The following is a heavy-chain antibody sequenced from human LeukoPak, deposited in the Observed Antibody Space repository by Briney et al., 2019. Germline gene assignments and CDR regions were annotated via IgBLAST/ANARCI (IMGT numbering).Heavy chain of an antibody. CDR2: IYYSGST. Sequence: SETLSLTCTVSGGSISSSVYYWGWIRQPPGKGLEWIGSIYYSGSTYYNPSLKSRVTISVDTSKNQFSLKLSSVTAADTAVYYCARGTSYYDFWSGYSNWFDPWGQGTLVTVSS. J-gene: IGHJ5*02. V-gene: IGHV4-39*07. CDR3: ARGTSYYDFWSGYSNWFDP. CDR1: GGSISSSVYY. D-gene: IGHD3-3*01.